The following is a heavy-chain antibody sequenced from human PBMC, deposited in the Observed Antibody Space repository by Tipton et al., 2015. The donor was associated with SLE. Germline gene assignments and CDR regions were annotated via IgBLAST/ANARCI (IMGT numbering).Heavy chain of an antibody. CDR2: IYHSGST. V-gene: IGHV4-30-2*01. CDR3: ARYLSGDAFDI. CDR1: GGSISSGGYP. J-gene: IGHJ3*02. D-gene: IGHD1-14*01. Sequence: TLSLTCAVSGGSISSGGYPWSWIRQPPGKGLEWIGFIYHSGSTSYNPSLKSRVTISVDRSKNQFSLKLSSVTAADTSVYYCARYLSGDAFDIWGQGTMVTVSS.